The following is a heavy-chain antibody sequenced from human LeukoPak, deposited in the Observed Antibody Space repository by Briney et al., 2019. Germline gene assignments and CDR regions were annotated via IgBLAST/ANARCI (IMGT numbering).Heavy chain of an antibody. CDR1: GYTYHRYS. J-gene: IGHJ3*02. CDR3: ARASSKQLAGYLPGGFDI. CDR2: ISYRGSYV. D-gene: IGHD3-9*01. V-gene: IGHV3-21*01. Sequence: GVSQRLLCASCGYTYHRYSKNWVRQAPGKGLVWVTYISYRGSYVIYAGPVKGRFTIPRDNSKNSLSLQMNRLGADDEAVYYCARASSKQLAGYLPGGFDIWGKGTIVSVS.